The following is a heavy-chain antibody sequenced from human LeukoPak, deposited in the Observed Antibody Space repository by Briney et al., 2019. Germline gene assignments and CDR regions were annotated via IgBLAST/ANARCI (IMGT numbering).Heavy chain of an antibody. D-gene: IGHD2-2*01. CDR3: ARGGCSSTSCYHFDY. Sequence: GGSLRLSCAASGFTFSSYAMHWVRQAPGKGLEDVSAISSNGGSTYYANSVKGRFTISRDNSKNTLYLQMGSLRAEDMAVYYCARGGCSSTSCYHFDYWGQGTLVTVSS. CDR2: ISSNGGST. CDR1: GFTFSSYA. J-gene: IGHJ4*02. V-gene: IGHV3-64*01.